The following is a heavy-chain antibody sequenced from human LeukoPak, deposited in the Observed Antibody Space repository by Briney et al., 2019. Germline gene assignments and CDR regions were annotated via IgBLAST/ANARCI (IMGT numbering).Heavy chain of an antibody. V-gene: IGHV3-21*01. J-gene: IGHJ4*02. Sequence: GGSLRLSCAASGFTFRSYSMNWVRQAPGKGLEWVSAIDPSSTYIYYADSVKGRFTISRDNAKNSLYLQTNSLRAEDTAVYYCARVRYSDYDPLDYWGQGTLVTVTS. D-gene: IGHD5-12*01. CDR3: ARVRYSDYDPLDY. CDR2: IDPSSTYI. CDR1: GFTFRSYS.